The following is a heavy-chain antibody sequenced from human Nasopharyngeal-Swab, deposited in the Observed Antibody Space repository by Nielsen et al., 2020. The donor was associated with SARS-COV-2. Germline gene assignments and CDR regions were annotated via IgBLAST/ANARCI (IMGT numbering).Heavy chain of an antibody. D-gene: IGHD3-3*01. J-gene: IGHJ4*02. Sequence: GGSLRLSCAASGFTFSSYGMHWVRQAPGKGLEWVANIKQDGSEKYYVDSVKGRFTISRDNAKNSLYLQMNSLRAEDTAVYYCARSSRGPYYDFWSGSNYPDYWGQGTLVTVSS. CDR3: ARSSRGPYYDFWSGSNYPDY. CDR1: GFTFSSYG. V-gene: IGHV3-7*03. CDR2: IKQDGSEK.